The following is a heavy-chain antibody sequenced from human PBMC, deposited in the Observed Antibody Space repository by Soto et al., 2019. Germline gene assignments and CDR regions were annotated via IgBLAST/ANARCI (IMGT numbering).Heavy chain of an antibody. J-gene: IGHJ3*02. CDR3: TRGRAGYCSGGSCYVDDFDI. CDR2: ISGDGGST. Sequence: GGSLRLSCAASGFTFDDYAMHWVRQAPGKGLEWVSLISGDGGSTYYADSVKGRFTITRDNSKNSLYLQMNSLRTEDTALYYCTRGRAGYCSGGSCYVDDFDIWGPGTMVSV. CDR1: GFTFDDYA. V-gene: IGHV3-43*02. D-gene: IGHD2-15*01.